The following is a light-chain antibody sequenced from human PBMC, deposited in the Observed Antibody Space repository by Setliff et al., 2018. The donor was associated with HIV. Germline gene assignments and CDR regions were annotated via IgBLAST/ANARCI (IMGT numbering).Light chain of an antibody. CDR3: SSYAGSRTFDV. V-gene: IGLV2-23*02. CDR2: EVT. CDR1: SSDVGGYNY. J-gene: IGLJ1*01. Sequence: QSALTQPPSASGSPGQSVTISCTGTSSDVGGYNYVSWYQQHPGKAPKVMIYEVTKRPSGISKRFSGSKSGNTASLTISGLQTDDEADYYCSSYAGSRTFDVFGTGTKVTVL.